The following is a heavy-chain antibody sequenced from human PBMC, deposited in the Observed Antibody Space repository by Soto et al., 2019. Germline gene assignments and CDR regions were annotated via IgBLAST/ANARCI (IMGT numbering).Heavy chain of an antibody. J-gene: IGHJ4*02. CDR3: ARDKITGLFDY. V-gene: IGHV4-34*01. CDR2: INHRGST. CDR1: GGSFSGYY. D-gene: IGHD2-8*02. Sequence: SETLSLTCAVYGGSFSGYYWTWIRQPPGTGLEWIGEINHRGSTNYKPSLKNRDTITVDTSKNQYYMKLNSVTAADSAVYYCARDKITGLFDYWGQGTLVTVS.